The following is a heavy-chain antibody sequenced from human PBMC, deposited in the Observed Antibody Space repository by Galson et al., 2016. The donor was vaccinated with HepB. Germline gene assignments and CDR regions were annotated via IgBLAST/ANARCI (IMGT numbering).Heavy chain of an antibody. J-gene: IGHJ4*02. CDR1: GFSVSTSGMC. Sequence: PALVKPTQTLTLTCTFSGFSVSTSGMCVTWIRQSPGKAPEWLAHIDWDDHRYYSTSLKTRLTISKDTSKKQVVLSMTNMDPVDSATYYCARSMAPYGDAYFDYWGQGNLVVVSS. D-gene: IGHD6-6*01. CDR2: IDWDDHR. CDR3: ARSMAPYGDAYFDY. V-gene: IGHV2-70*13.